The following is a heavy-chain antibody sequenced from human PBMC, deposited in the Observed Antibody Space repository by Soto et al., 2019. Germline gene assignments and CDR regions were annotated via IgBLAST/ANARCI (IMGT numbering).Heavy chain of an antibody. J-gene: IGHJ6*02. V-gene: IGHV4-31*03. CDR1: GGSISSGGYY. Sequence: SETLSLTCTVSGGSISSGGYYWSWIRQHPGKGLEWIGYIYYSGSTYYNPSLKSRVTISVDTSKNQFSLKLSSVTAADTAVYYCARDSQQPPYYYSMDVWGQGTTVTVSS. CDR3: ARDSQQPPYYYSMDV. CDR2: IYYSGST. D-gene: IGHD6-13*01.